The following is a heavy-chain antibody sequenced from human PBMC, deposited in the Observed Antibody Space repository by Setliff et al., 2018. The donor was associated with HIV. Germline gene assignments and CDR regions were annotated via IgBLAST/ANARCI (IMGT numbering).Heavy chain of an antibody. D-gene: IGHD6-6*01. CDR1: GYTFSSNY. V-gene: IGHV1-69*13. J-gene: IGHJ2*01. CDR2: IIPIFGTA. Sequence: SVKVSCKASGYTFSSNYMHWVRQAPGQGLEWMGGIIPIFGTANYAQKFQGRVTITADESTSTAYMELSSLRSEDTAVYYCARGRQLLLRGYFDLWGRGTLVTVSS. CDR3: ARGRQLLLRGYFDL.